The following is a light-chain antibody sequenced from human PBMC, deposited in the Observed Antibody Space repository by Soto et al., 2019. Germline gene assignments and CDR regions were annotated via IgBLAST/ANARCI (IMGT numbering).Light chain of an antibody. CDR3: ETWDSNTRV. V-gene: IGLV4-60*02. CDR2: LESSGSY. J-gene: IGLJ3*02. CDR1: SGHSSYI. Sequence: QSVLTQSSSVSASLGYSVKLTCTLSSGHSSYIIAWHQQQPGKAPRYLMKLESSGSYNKGSGVPDRFSGSSSGADRYLTITDLQFEDEADYYCETWDSNTRVFGGGTKVTVL.